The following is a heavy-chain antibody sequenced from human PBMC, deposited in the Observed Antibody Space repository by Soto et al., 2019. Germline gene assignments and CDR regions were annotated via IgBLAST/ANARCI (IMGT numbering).Heavy chain of an antibody. Sequence: QVRLVQSGTEVKKPGSSVKVSCQASGDTFSQYAISWVRQAPGQGLEWMGGINPIFGAPNHAQKFQGRVTITADQSTTPVYMEQTRLQSEHTAVYYCAGSPEWSYALNEAVTRTFGFYWGQRTLVTVSS. V-gene: IGHV1-69*01. J-gene: IGHJ4*02. CDR1: GDTFSQYA. D-gene: IGHD3-3*01. CDR3: AGSPEWSYALNEAVTRTFGFY. CDR2: INPIFGAP.